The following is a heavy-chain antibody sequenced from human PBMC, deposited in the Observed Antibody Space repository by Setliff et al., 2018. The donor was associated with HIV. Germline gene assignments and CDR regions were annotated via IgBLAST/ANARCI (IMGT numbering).Heavy chain of an antibody. J-gene: IGHJ5*02. CDR3: ARVWRSSSWYITS. V-gene: IGHV3-49*04. Sequence: GGSLRLSCTASGFTFGDYTMSWVRQAPGKGLEWVGFIRSKAYGGTTDYAASVKGRFTISRDNSKNTLYLQMNSLRGGDTAVYYCARVWRSSSWYITSWGQGTLVTVSS. CDR2: IRSKAYGGTT. D-gene: IGHD6-13*01. CDR1: GFTFGDYT.